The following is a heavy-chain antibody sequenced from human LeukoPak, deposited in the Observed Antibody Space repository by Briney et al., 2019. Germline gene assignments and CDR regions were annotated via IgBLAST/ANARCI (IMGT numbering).Heavy chain of an antibody. V-gene: IGHV1-69*05. D-gene: IGHD5-24*01. J-gene: IGHJ5*02. CDR1: GGTFSSYA. CDR2: IIPIFGTA. Sequence: GASVKVSCKASGGTFSSYAISWVRQAPGQGLEWMGGIIPIFGTANYTQKFQGRVTITTDESTSTAYMELSSLRSEDTAVYYCARVRRRDGYNWFDPWGQGTLVTVSS. CDR3: ARVRRRDGYNWFDP.